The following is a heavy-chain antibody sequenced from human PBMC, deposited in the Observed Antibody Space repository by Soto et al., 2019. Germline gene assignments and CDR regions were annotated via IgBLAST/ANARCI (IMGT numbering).Heavy chain of an antibody. J-gene: IGHJ6*03. V-gene: IGHV4-39*01. CDR2: IYYSGST. CDR3: ARSYRVGYMDV. CDR1: GGSISSSSYY. D-gene: IGHD1-26*01. Sequence: SETLSLTCTVSGGSISSSSYYWGWIRQPPGKGLEWIGSIYYSGSTYYNPSLKSRVTISVDTSKNQFSLKLSSVTAADTAVYYCARSYRVGYMDVWGKGTTVTVSS.